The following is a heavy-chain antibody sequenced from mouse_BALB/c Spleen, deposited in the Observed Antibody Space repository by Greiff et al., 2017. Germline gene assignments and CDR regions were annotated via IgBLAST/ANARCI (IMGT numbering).Heavy chain of an antibody. CDR1: GYAFSSYW. V-gene: IGHV1-80*01. Sequence: QVHVKQSGAELVRPGSSVKISCKASGYAFSSYWMNWVKQRPGQGLEWIGQIYPGDGDTNYNGKFKGKATLTADKSSSTAYMQLSSLTSEDSAVYFCARRGTMSYFDYWGQGTTLTVSS. CDR2: IYPGDGDT. CDR3: ARRGTMSYFDY. D-gene: IGHD1-1*02. J-gene: IGHJ2*01.